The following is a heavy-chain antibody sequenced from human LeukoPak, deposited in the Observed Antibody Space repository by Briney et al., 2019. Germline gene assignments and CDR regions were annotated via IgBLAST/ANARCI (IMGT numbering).Heavy chain of an antibody. Sequence: ASVKVSCKASGYTFTSYGISWVRQAPGQGLEWMGWISAYNGNTNYAQKLQGRVTMTTDTSTSTAYMELRSLRSDDTAVYYCARARGSSGAVAAGTFDYWGQGTLVTVSS. D-gene: IGHD6-13*01. CDR1: GYTFTSYG. V-gene: IGHV1-18*01. CDR2: ISAYNGNT. CDR3: ARARGSSGAVAAGTFDY. J-gene: IGHJ4*02.